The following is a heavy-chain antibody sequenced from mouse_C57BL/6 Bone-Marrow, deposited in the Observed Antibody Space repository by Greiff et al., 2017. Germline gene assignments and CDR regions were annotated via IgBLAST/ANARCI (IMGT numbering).Heavy chain of an antibody. J-gene: IGHJ2*01. Sequence: VQLQQSGAELVRPGASVKLSCTASGFNIKDDYIHWVKQRPEQGLEWIGWIDPEIGDTESASKFQGKATITSDTSSNTAYLQLSSLTSEDTAVYYCSPFDGNYFDFWGQGTPLTV. V-gene: IGHV14-4*01. CDR3: SPFDGNYFDF. D-gene: IGHD2-3*01. CDR1: GFNIKDDY. CDR2: IDPEIGDT.